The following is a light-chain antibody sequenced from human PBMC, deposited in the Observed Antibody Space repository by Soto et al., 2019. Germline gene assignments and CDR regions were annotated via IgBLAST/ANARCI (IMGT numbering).Light chain of an antibody. CDR1: SGHSSYA. Sequence: QRVLTQSPSASASLGASVKLTCTLSSGHSSYAIAWHQQQPEKGPRYLMKLNSDGSHSKGDGIPDRFSGSSSGAERYLTISSLQSEDEADYYCQTWGTGIQVFGGGTKVTVL. CDR3: QTWGTGIQV. V-gene: IGLV4-69*01. CDR2: LNSDGSH. J-gene: IGLJ2*01.